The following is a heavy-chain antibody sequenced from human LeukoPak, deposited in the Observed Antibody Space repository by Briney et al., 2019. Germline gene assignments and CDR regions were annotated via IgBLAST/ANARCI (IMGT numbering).Heavy chain of an antibody. CDR3: ASAKLYCSGGSCYYRAYFDY. J-gene: IGHJ4*02. CDR2: INPNSGGT. D-gene: IGHD2-15*01. Sequence: ASVKVSCKASGYTFTGYYMHWVRQAPGQGLEWMGWINPNSGGTNYAQKFQGRVTMTRDTSISTAYMELSRLRSDDTAVYYCASAKLYCSGGSCYYRAYFDYWGQGTLVTVSS. CDR1: GYTFTGYY. V-gene: IGHV1-2*02.